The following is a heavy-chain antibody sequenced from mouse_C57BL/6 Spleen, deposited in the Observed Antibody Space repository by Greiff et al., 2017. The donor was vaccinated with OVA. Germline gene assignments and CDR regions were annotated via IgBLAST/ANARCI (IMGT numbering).Heavy chain of an antibody. CDR1: GYSITSGYY. V-gene: IGHV3-6*01. J-gene: IGHJ3*01. Sequence: EVKLQESGPGLVKPSQSLSLTCSVTGYSITSGYYWNWIRQFPGNKLEWMGYISYDGSNNYNPSLKNRISITRDTSKNQFFLKLNSVTTEDTATYYCAREGPIDSSGRFAYWGQGTLVTVSA. D-gene: IGHD3-2*02. CDR2: ISYDGSN. CDR3: AREGPIDSSGRFAY.